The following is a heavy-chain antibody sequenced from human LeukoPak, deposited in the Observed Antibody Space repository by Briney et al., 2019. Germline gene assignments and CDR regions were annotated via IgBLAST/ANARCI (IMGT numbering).Heavy chain of an antibody. CDR1: GLIFRSYW. V-gene: IGHV3-7*01. J-gene: IGHJ4*02. Sequence: GGSLRLSCAVSGLIFRSYWMSWVRQAPGKGLEWVANINQDGSEKYFVDSVKGRFTISRDNAKNPLHLQMNTLRAEDTAVYYCARERDGRFFDYWGQGTLVTVSS. CDR2: INQDGSEK. CDR3: ARERDGRFFDY. D-gene: IGHD5-24*01.